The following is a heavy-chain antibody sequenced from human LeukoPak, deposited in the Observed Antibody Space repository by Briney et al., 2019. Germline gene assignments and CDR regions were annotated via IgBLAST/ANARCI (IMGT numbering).Heavy chain of an antibody. Sequence: GGSLRLSCAASGFTFTTYWMHWVRHAPGQGLVWVSRIKGDGISTNYADSVKGRFTISRDIAKNTLYLQMNSLRAEDTGVYYCAKDHYWSIDYWGRGTLVTVSS. CDR1: GFTFTTYW. CDR3: AKDHYWSIDY. V-gene: IGHV3-74*01. J-gene: IGHJ4*02. D-gene: IGHD3-3*01. CDR2: IKGDGIST.